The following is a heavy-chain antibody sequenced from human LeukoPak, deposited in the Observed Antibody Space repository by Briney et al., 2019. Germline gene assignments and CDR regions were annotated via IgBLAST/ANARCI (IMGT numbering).Heavy chain of an antibody. V-gene: IGHV3-48*03. D-gene: IGHD6-13*01. CDR2: ISSSGSTI. Sequence: GGSLRLSCAASGFTFSSYEMNWVRQAPGKGLEWVSYISSSGSTIYYADSVKGRFTISRDNAKNSLYLQMNSLRAEDTAVYYCAREHSSSWYTGWFDPWGQGTLVTVSS. CDR1: GFTFSSYE. CDR3: AREHSSSWYTGWFDP. J-gene: IGHJ5*02.